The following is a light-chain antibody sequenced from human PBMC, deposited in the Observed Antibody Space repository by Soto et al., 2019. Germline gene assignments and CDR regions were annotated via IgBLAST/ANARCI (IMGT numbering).Light chain of an antibody. CDR2: GAS. CDR3: QQYGSSPFWT. Sequence: EIVLTQSPGTPSLSPGERATLSCRASQSVTSNSLAWYQQKPGQAPRLLIYGASSRATGIPDRFSGSGSGTDFTLTISRLEPEDFAVYYCQQYGSSPFWTFGQGTKVEIK. CDR1: QSVTSNS. V-gene: IGKV3-20*01. J-gene: IGKJ1*01.